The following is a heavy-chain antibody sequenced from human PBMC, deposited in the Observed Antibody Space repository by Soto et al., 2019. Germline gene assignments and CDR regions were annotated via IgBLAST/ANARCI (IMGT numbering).Heavy chain of an antibody. CDR1: CYSFTSYW. CDR2: IYPGDSDT. Sequence: PGESLKISCKGSCYSFTSYWLCWVRQMPGKGLEWMGIIYPGDSDTRYSPSFQGQVTISADKSISTAYLQWSSLKASDTAMYYCARVPYRGMGAIDYYYYGMDVWGQGTTVTVSS. J-gene: IGHJ6*02. D-gene: IGHD1-26*01. CDR3: ARVPYRGMGAIDYYYYGMDV. V-gene: IGHV5-51*01.